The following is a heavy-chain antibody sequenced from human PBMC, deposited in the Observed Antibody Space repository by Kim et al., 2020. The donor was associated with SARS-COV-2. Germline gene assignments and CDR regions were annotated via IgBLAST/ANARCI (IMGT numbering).Heavy chain of an antibody. CDR1: GFTFSSYA. D-gene: IGHD3-3*01. V-gene: IGHV3-23*01. Sequence: GGSLRLSCAASGFTFSSYAMSWVRQAPGKGLEWVSAISGSGGSTYYAASVKGRFTISRDNSKNTLYLQMNSLRAEDTAVYYCATKRGYDFWSDDYYYGMDALAQGPTVTVSS. CDR3: ATKRGYDFWSDDYYYGMDA. J-gene: IGHJ6*01. CDR2: ISGSGGST.